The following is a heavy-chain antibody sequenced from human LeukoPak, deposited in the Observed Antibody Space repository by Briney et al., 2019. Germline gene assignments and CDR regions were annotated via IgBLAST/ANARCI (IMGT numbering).Heavy chain of an antibody. CDR2: IRNKVRGYTT. J-gene: IGHJ5*02. CDR1: GFIFSDHY. CDR3: ARGAVAGTNWYFDD. D-gene: IGHD6-19*01. Sequence: GGSLRLSCAASGFIFSDHYMDWVRQAPGRGLEWVARIRNKVRGYTTEYAASVQGIFTISRDDSSNSLYLQMSSLKTEDTAVYFCARGAVAGTNWYFDDWGQGTLVAVSS. V-gene: IGHV3-72*01.